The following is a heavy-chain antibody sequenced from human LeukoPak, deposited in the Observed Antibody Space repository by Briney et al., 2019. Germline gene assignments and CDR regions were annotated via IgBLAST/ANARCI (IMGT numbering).Heavy chain of an antibody. V-gene: IGHV4-39*01. Sequence: SETLSLTCTVSGGSISSSNYYWGWLRQPPGKGLEWIGSIYYSGSTYYNPSLKSRLTISVDTSKNQFSLKLSSVTAADTAVYYCARRRIVAAIDYWGQGTLVTVSS. J-gene: IGHJ4*02. D-gene: IGHD5-12*01. CDR2: IYYSGST. CDR1: GGSISSSNYY. CDR3: ARRRIVAAIDY.